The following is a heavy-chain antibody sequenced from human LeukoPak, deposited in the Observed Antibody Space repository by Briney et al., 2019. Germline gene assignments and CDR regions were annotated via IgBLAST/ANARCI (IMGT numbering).Heavy chain of an antibody. CDR1: GGSISSYY. J-gene: IGHJ3*02. CDR3: ARAGRITIFGVVKGAFDI. V-gene: IGHV4-59*12. D-gene: IGHD3-3*01. CDR2: IYYSGST. Sequence: SETLSLTCTVSGGSISSYYWSWIRQPPGKGLEWIGYIYYSGSTNYNPSLKSRVTISVDTSKNQFSLKLSSATAADTAVYYCARAGRITIFGVVKGAFDIWGQGTMVTVSS.